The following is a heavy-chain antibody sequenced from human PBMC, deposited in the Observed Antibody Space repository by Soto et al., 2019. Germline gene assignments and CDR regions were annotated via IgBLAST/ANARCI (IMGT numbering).Heavy chain of an antibody. CDR3: ARDSEAAAGPFDY. CDR1: GFTFSSYG. V-gene: IGHV3-33*08. CDR2: IWYDGSNK. J-gene: IGHJ4*02. Sequence: PGGSLRLSCAASGFTFSSYGMHWVRQAPGKGLEWVAVIWYDGSNKYYADSVKGRFTISRDNSKNTLYLQMNSLRAEDTAVYYCARDSEAAAGPFDYWGQGTLVTVSS. D-gene: IGHD6-13*01.